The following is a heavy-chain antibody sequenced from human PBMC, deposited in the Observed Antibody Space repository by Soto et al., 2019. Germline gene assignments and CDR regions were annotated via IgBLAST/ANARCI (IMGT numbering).Heavy chain of an antibody. CDR1: GGSVSSGSYY. CDR3: ARYWSAFDY. Sequence: QVQLQESGPGLVKPSETLSLTCTVYGGSVSSGSYYWSWIRQPPGKGLEWIGYMYDSGSTNYNPSLMSRVTISVDTSKNQSSLKLSSVTAADTAVYYCARYWSAFDYWGQGTLVTVSS. J-gene: IGHJ4*02. CDR2: MYDSGST. V-gene: IGHV4-61*01. D-gene: IGHD2-15*01.